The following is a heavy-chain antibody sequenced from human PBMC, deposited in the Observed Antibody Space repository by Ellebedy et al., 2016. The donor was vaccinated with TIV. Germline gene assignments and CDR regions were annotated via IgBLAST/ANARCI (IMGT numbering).Heavy chain of an antibody. V-gene: IGHV1-2*02. J-gene: IGHJ6*02. CDR1: GYNFTANY. Sequence: ASVKVSCKASGYNFTANYVHWVRQAPGQGLEWMRWINPDSGVTNFAQKFQGRVTMTRDTSVNTAYMELSRLESDDTAVYYCARVRRGSSGMDVWGQGTTVTVS. CDR3: ARVRRGSSGMDV. CDR2: INPDSGVT. D-gene: IGHD6-13*01.